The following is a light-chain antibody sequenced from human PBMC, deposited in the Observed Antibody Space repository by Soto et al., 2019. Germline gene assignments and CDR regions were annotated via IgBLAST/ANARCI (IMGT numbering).Light chain of an antibody. CDR1: TGAVTSGHY. V-gene: IGLV7-46*01. J-gene: IGLJ2*01. Sequence: HAVVTQEPSLTVSPGGTVTLTCGSSTGAVTSGHYPYWFQQKPGQAPRTLIYDTSNKHSWTPARFSGSLLGGKAALTLSGAQPEDEADYYCLLHYSDSLAFGGGTKLTVL. CDR2: DTS. CDR3: LLHYSDSLA.